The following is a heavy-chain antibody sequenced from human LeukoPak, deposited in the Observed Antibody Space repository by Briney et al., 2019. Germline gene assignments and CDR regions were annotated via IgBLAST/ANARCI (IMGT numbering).Heavy chain of an antibody. Sequence: SSETLSLTCAVYGGSFSGYYWSWIRQPPGKGLEWIGEINHSGSTNYNPSLKSRVTISVDTSKNQFSLKLSSVTAADTAVYYCARAIIAVVGTGVNWFDPWGQGTLVTVSS. V-gene: IGHV4-34*01. J-gene: IGHJ5*02. CDR2: INHSGST. D-gene: IGHD6-19*01. CDR3: ARAIIAVVGTGVNWFDP. CDR1: GGSFSGYY.